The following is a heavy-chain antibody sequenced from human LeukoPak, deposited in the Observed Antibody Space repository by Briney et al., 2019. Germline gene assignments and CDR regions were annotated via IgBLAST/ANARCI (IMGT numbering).Heavy chain of an antibody. Sequence: ASVKVSCKASGYTFTSYGISWVRQAPGQGLEWMGIINPSGGSTSYAQKFQGRVTMTRDTSISTAYMELSSLRSEDTSVYYCARGILWFGDDVWGKGTTVTTSP. CDR2: INPSGGST. CDR3: ARGILWFGDDV. CDR1: GYTFTSYG. J-gene: IGHJ6*04. D-gene: IGHD3-10*01. V-gene: IGHV1-46*01.